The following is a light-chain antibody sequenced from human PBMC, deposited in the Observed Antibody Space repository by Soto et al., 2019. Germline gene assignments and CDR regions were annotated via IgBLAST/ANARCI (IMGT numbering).Light chain of an antibody. J-gene: IGKJ5*01. CDR1: ESVSSNQ. CDR3: QQYGSSPIT. Sequence: VVLTQSPATLSLSPGERAALSCGASESVSSNQLAWYQQKPGLAPRLLIYGASSRASGIPERFSGSGSGTGFSLTISSLEPEDSAVYYCQQYGSSPITFGQGTRLE. V-gene: IGKV3D-20*01. CDR2: GAS.